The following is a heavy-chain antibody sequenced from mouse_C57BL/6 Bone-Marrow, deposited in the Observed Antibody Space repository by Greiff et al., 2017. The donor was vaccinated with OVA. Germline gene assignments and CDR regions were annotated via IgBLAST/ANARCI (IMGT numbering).Heavy chain of an antibody. CDR3: ARGGLRRSLYWYFDV. V-gene: IGHV3-6*01. CDR1: FYSITSGYY. Sequence: EVKLQQSGPGLVKPSKSLSLTCSVPFYSITSGYYWNWIRQFPGNKLEWMGYISYDGSNNYNPSLKNRISITRDTSKNQFFLKLNSVTTEDTATYYCARGGLRRSLYWYFDVWGTGTTVTVSS. CDR2: ISYDGSN. D-gene: IGHD2-4*01. J-gene: IGHJ1*03.